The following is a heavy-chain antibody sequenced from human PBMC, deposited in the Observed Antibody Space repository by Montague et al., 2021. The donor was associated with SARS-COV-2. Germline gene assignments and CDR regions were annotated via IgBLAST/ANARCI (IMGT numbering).Heavy chain of an antibody. CDR2: IYTSGST. Sequence: TLSLTCTVSGGSISSGSYYWSWLRQPAGKGLEWIGRIYTSGSTNYNPSLKSRVTISVDTSKNQFSLKLSSVTAADTAVYYCARDVLLWFGELSFLDVWGKGTTGTVSS. V-gene: IGHV4-61*02. CDR1: GGSISSGSYY. CDR3: ARDVLLWFGELSFLDV. D-gene: IGHD3-10*01. J-gene: IGHJ6*04.